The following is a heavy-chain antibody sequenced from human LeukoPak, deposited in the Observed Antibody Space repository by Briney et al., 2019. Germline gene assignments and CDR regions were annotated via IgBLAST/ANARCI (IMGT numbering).Heavy chain of an antibody. Sequence: PSETLSLTCNVSGGSISSSSHYWGWIRQPPGKGLEWTGSIYYSGSTNYNPSLKSRVTISVDTSKNQFFLKLSSVTAADTAVYYCARHKPGSYYFGMDVWGQGTTVTVSS. CDR1: GGSISSSSHY. J-gene: IGHJ6*02. D-gene: IGHD3-10*01. V-gene: IGHV4-39*01. CDR2: IYYSGST. CDR3: ARHKPGSYYFGMDV.